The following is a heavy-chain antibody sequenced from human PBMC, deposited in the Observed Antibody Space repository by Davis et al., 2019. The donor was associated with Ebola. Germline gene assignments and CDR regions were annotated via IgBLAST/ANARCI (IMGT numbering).Heavy chain of an antibody. CDR3: ARATYSTYWYKQWLDS. D-gene: IGHD6-19*01. Sequence: ASVKVSCKASGYSFKNYAISWVRQAPGQGLEWMGWISAYNGNTNYAQKFQGRVTMTTDTSTSTAYMELRSLSSDDTAVYYCARATYSTYWYKQWLDSWGRGTLVTVSS. V-gene: IGHV1-18*01. CDR2: ISAYNGNT. CDR1: GYSFKNYA. J-gene: IGHJ5*01.